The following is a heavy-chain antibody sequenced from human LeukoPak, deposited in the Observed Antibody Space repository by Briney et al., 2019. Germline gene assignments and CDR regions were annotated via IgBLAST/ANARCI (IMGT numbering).Heavy chain of an antibody. J-gene: IGHJ4*02. CDR1: DVFISSYY. CDR2: IYISGST. D-gene: IGHD5-18*01. V-gene: IGHV4-4*07. CDR3: ARDDVDTPTFDY. Sequence: SETLSLTCLVSDVFISSYYWSWIRQSAGKGLEWIGRIYISGSTDYNPSLKSRVTMSLDTSQNQLSLKMNSVTAADTVVYYCARDDVDTPTFDYWGQGTLVTVSS.